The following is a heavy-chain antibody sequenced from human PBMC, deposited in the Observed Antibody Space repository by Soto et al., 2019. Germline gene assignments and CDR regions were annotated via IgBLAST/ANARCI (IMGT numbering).Heavy chain of an antibody. J-gene: IGHJ6*03. V-gene: IGHV3-23*01. CDR2: ISGSGGNT. CDR1: GFTFSSYA. CDR3: AKKYYYASGSSYYYYMDV. D-gene: IGHD3-10*01. Sequence: PGGSLRLSCAASGFTFSSYAMSWVRQAPGKGLEWVSGISGSGGNTYYADSVKGRFTISRDNSKNTLYLQMSSLRAEDTAVYYCAKKYYYASGSSYYYYMDVWGKGTTVTVSS.